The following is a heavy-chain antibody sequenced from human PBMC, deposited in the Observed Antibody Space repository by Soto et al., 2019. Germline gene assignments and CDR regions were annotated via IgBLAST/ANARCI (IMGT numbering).Heavy chain of an antibody. Sequence: QVQLQESGPGLVKPSQTLSLTCTVSGGSISSGGYYWSWIRQNPGKGLEWIGYIYYSGSTYYNPSLRSRATLSVDTTKNQSSLKLSSVTAADTAGYYCAGEPSIWGQGTLVTVSS. CDR2: IYYSGST. CDR1: GGSISSGGYY. V-gene: IGHV4-31*03. J-gene: IGHJ4*02. CDR3: AGEPSI.